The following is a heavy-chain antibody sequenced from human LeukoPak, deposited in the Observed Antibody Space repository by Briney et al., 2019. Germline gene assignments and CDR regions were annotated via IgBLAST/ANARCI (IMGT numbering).Heavy chain of an antibody. J-gene: IGHJ5*02. CDR2: ISSSGSTI. D-gene: IGHD6-6*01. CDR1: GFTFSDYY. CDR3: AGGLELVNWFDP. V-gene: IGHV3-11*04. Sequence: GGSLRLSCAASGFTFSDYYMSWIRQAPGKGLEWVSYISSSGSTIYYADSVKGRFTISRDNAKNSLYLQMNSLRAEDTTVYYCAGGLELVNWFDPWGQGTLVTVSS.